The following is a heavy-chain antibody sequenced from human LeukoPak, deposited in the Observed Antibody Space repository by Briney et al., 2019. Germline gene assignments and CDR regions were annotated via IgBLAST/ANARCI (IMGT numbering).Heavy chain of an antibody. V-gene: IGHV4-34*01. CDR2: INHSGST. CDR1: GGPFSGYY. Sequence: SETLSLTCAVYGGPFSGYYWSWIRQPPGKGLEWIGEINHSGSTKYSPSLKSRVTISVDTSKNQFSLKLSSVTAADTAVYYCARRPAPVPAAIRYYYYMDVWGKGTTVTVSS. D-gene: IGHD2-2*02. J-gene: IGHJ6*03. CDR3: ARRPAPVPAAIRYYYYMDV.